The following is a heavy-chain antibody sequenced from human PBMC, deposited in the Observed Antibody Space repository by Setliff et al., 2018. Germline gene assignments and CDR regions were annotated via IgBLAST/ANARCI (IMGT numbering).Heavy chain of an antibody. J-gene: IGHJ6*02. CDR1: GYTSSSYA. CDR2: ISSSSSYI. CDR3: ARETLNYNFWSGYYRYNYYGMDV. Sequence: GGSLRLSCAASGYTSSSYAMTWVRQAPGKGLEWVSSISSSSSYIYYADSVKGRFTISRDNAKNSLYLQMNSLRAEDTAVYYCARETLNYNFWSGYYRYNYYGMDVWGQGTTVTVSS. V-gene: IGHV3-21*01. D-gene: IGHD3-3*01.